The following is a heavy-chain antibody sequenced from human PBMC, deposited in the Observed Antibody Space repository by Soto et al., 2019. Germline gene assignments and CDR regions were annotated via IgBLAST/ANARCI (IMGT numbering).Heavy chain of an antibody. CDR1: GGTFNSYA. CDR2: IIPIFGTA. CDR3: ASHYDSGGYYYRGLDY. Sequence: QVQLVQSGAEVKKPGSSVKVSCKASGGTFNSYAISWVRQAPGQGLEWMGGIIPIFGTAHYAQKFQGRVTITAVESTSTAYMELSSLRSEDTAVYYCASHYDSGGYYYRGLDYWGQGTLVTVSS. V-gene: IGHV1-69*12. J-gene: IGHJ4*02. D-gene: IGHD3-22*01.